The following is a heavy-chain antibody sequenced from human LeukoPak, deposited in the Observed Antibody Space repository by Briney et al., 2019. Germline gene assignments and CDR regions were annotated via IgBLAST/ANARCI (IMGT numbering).Heavy chain of an antibody. CDR3: ARGTTMVRGVIIFGGFDP. CDR1: GGSISRGGYY. Sequence: SETLSLTCTVSGGSISRGGYYWSWIRQHPGKGLEWIGYIYYSGSTYYNPSLKSRVTISVDTSKNQFSLKLSSVTAADTAVYYCARGTTMVRGVIIFGGFDPWGQGTLVTVSS. V-gene: IGHV4-31*03. CDR2: IYYSGST. J-gene: IGHJ5*02. D-gene: IGHD3-10*01.